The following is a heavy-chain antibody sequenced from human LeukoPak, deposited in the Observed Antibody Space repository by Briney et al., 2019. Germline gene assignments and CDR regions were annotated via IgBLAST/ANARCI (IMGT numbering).Heavy chain of an antibody. CDR3: AVYGSGFFP. CDR2: INQDGTEK. CDR1: GFTFSSYW. D-gene: IGHD3-10*01. V-gene: IGHV3-7*01. Sequence: GGSLRLSCAASGFTFSSYWLTWVRQAPGKGLEWVANINQDGTEKYYVDSVKGRFTISRDNAKNSLYLQMNSLRAEDTAVYYCAVYGSGFFPWGKGTTVTISS. J-gene: IGHJ6*04.